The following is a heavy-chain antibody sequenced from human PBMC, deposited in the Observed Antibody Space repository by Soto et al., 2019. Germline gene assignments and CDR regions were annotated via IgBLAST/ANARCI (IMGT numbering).Heavy chain of an antibody. J-gene: IGHJ4*02. CDR3: ARDRDWNLDY. V-gene: IGHV1-18*01. D-gene: IGHD1-1*01. CDR1: GYTFSSYG. CDR2: IYIDDT. Sequence: QVQLEQSGAEVKKPGASVKVSCKASGYTFSSYGFIWMRQAPGQGLEWMGWIYIDDTKYAQNFQGRVTMTTDASTSTVYMELRSLRPDDTAVYYCARDRDWNLDYWGQGTLVTVSS.